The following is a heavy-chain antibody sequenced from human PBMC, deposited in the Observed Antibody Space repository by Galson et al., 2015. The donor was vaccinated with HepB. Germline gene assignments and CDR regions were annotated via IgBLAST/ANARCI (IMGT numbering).Heavy chain of an antibody. CDR1: GGSLGSDY. Sequence: SETPSLTCTVSGGSLGSDYWSWGRPPPREGRGWNWYIHPRGGTHFSPSLQSRVTIYKNNFQKQISLKLASVTAADTAVYYCARFLGATMFRGRIIANWYDPWGQGTLVTVSS. V-gene: IGHV4-4*08. J-gene: IGHJ5*02. CDR2: IHPRGGT. CDR3: ARFLGATMFRGRIIANWYDP. D-gene: IGHD3-10*01.